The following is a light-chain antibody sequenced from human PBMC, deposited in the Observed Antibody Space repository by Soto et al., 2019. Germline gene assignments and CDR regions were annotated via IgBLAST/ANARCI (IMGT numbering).Light chain of an antibody. J-gene: IGLJ2*01. CDR2: EVS. Sequence: QSALTQPASVSGSPGQSITISCSGTSSDVGVYNYVSWYQQHPGKAPKLMIYEVSNRPSGVSNLFSGSKFGSTASLTISGLQAEDEANYFCSSYTSSSTLVFGGGTKLTVL. CDR3: SSYTSSSTLV. V-gene: IGLV2-14*01. CDR1: SSDVGVYNY.